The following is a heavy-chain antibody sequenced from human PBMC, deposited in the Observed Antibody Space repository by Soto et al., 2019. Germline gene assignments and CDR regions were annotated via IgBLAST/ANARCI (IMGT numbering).Heavy chain of an antibody. CDR2: ISGGGGSA. D-gene: IGHD3-3*01. CDR3: ARDKIFGVVSLDGMDV. CDR1: AFTFSSYA. J-gene: IGHJ6*02. Sequence: EVQLLESGGDLVQPGGSLRLSCAASAFTFSSYAMSWVRQAPGKGLEWVSTISGGGGSAYYAASVEGRFTISRDNSKNTLVLQMHTLRAEDTAVYYCARDKIFGVVSLDGMDVWGQGTTVTVSS. V-gene: IGHV3-23*01.